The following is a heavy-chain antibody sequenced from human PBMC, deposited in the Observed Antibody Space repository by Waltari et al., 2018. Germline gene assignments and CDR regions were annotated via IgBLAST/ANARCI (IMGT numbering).Heavy chain of an antibody. CDR1: GGSISSSSYY. V-gene: IGHV4-39*07. D-gene: IGHD1-1*01. Sequence: QLQLQESGPGLVKPSETLSLTCTVSGGSISSSSYYWGWIRQPPGKGLEWIGSIYYSGSTSYNPSLKSRVTISVDTSKNQFSLKLSSVTAADTAGYYCARDPGDWSFDYWGQGTLVTVSS. CDR3: ARDPGDWSFDY. CDR2: IYYSGST. J-gene: IGHJ4*02.